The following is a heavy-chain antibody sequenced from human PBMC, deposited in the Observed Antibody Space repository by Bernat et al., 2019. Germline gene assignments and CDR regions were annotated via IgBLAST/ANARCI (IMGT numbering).Heavy chain of an antibody. CDR1: GFTFSSYW. Sequence: EVQLVESGGGLVQPGGSLRLSCAASGFTFSSYWMSWVRQAPGKGLEWVANIKQDGSEKYYVDSVKGRFTISRGNAKNSLYLQMNSLRAEDTAVYYCARYRRVVVVIATGDAFDIWGQGTMVTVSS. CDR2: IKQDGSEK. CDR3: ARYRRVVVVIATGDAFDI. V-gene: IGHV3-7*04. J-gene: IGHJ3*02. D-gene: IGHD2-21*01.